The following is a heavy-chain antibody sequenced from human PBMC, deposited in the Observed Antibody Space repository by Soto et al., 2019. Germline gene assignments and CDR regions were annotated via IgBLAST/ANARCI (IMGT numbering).Heavy chain of an antibody. Sequence: GGSLRLSCAASGFTFSDYGMTWVRQAPGKGLEWVSSISNEAGRTFYADSVRGRFTVSRDRSTDTLYLQMTSLRAEDTAVYFCARPPLYSSGGYFDTWGQGALVTVSS. V-gene: IGHV3-23*01. D-gene: IGHD6-19*01. J-gene: IGHJ4*02. CDR1: GFTFSDYG. CDR3: ARPPLYSSGGYFDT. CDR2: ISNEAGRT.